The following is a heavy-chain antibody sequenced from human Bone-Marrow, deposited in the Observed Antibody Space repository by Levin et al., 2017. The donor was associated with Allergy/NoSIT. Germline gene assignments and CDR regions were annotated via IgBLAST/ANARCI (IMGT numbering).Heavy chain of an antibody. CDR2: IRSDGTET. D-gene: IGHD2-8*01. Sequence: SLTLSFFSSLFTFFDYWMHWVRQSQGRGLEWLSRIRSDGTETTYADSVKGRFVISRDNTKDTLFLLMNSLRAEDTAVYYCATTAGGVWGQGTLVTVSS. CDR3: ATTAGGV. V-gene: IGHV3-74*03. CDR1: LFTFFDYW. J-gene: IGHJ1*01.